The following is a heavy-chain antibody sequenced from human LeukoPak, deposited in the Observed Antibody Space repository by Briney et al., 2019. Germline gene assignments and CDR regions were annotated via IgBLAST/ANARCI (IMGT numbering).Heavy chain of an antibody. CDR2: IYYSGST. V-gene: IGHV4-59*01. CDR1: GGSTSSYY. D-gene: IGHD2-15*01. Sequence: SETPSLTCTVSGGSTSSYYWSWIRQPPGKGLEWIGYIYYSGSTNYNPSLKSRVTISVDTSKNQFSLKLSSVTAADTAVYYCARDSCSGGSCYPSYYYGMDVWGQGTTVTVSS. CDR3: ARDSCSGGSCYPSYYYGMDV. J-gene: IGHJ6*02.